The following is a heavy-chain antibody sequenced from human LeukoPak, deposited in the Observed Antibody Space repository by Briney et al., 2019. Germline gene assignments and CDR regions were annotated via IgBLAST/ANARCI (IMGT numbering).Heavy chain of an antibody. V-gene: IGHV3-72*01. D-gene: IGHD3/OR15-3a*01. CDR1: GFTFSDHY. J-gene: IGHJ4*02. CDR3: VAWTSGSPGY. CDR2: IKNKANSYTT. Sequence: GGSLRLSCVASGFTFSDHYMDWVRQAPGKGLEWVGRIKNKANSYTTEYAASVKGRFTISRDDSKNSLYLQMNSLKTEDTAVYYCVAWTSGSPGYWGQGTLVTVSS.